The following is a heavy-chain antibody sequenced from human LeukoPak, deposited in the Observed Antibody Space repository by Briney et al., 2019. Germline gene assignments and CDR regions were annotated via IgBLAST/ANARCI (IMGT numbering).Heavy chain of an antibody. CDR2: ISAYNGNT. CDR1: GYTFINYG. V-gene: IGHV1-18*01. J-gene: IGHJ3*02. D-gene: IGHD3-10*01. Sequence: ASVKVSCKASGYTFINYGITWVRQAPGQGLEWMGWISAYNGNTNYAQKVQGRVTMTTDTSTSTAYMELRSLRYDDTAVYYCARGRLRFGELTDAYDIWGQGAMVTVSS. CDR3: ARGRLRFGELTDAYDI.